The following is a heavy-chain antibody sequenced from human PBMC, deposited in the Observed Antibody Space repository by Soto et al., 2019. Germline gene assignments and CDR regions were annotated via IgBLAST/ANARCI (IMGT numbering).Heavy chain of an antibody. J-gene: IGHJ4*02. V-gene: IGHV3-33*01. D-gene: IGHD3-22*01. CDR1: GFTFSSYG. Sequence: GGSLRLSCAASGFTFSSYGMHWVRQAPGKGLEWVAVIWYDGSNKYYADSVKGRFTISRDNSKNTLYLQMNSLRAEDTAVYYCARDLGMYYYDSSGYSAPDSRGQGTLVTVPS. CDR2: IWYDGSNK. CDR3: ARDLGMYYYDSSGYSAPDS.